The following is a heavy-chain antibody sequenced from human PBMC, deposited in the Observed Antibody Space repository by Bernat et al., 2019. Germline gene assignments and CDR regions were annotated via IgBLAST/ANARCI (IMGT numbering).Heavy chain of an antibody. D-gene: IGHD3-3*01. CDR1: GFTFSSYW. Sequence: EVQLVESGGGLVQPGGSLRLSCAASGFTFSSYWMHWVRQAPGKGLVWVSRINSDGSSTSYADYVKGRLTISRDNAKNTLYLQMNSLRAEDTDVYYCARRSYYDFWSGYYEPGTLDYWGQGTLVTVSS. CDR2: INSDGSST. CDR3: ARRSYYDFWSGYYEPGTLDY. V-gene: IGHV3-74*01. J-gene: IGHJ4*02.